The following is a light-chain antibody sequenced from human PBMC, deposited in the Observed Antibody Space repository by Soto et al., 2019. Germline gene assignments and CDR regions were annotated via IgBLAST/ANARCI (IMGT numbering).Light chain of an antibody. CDR3: QQYAGSPPRT. CDR1: QSVGNNY. Sequence: EIVLTQSPGTLSLSPGERASLSCRASQSVGNNYLAWYQQKPGQAPRLLIFGASSRATGIPDRFSGSGAGTDFTLTIRRLEPEDFAVYYCQQYAGSPPRTFRQGTKVEIK. CDR2: GAS. J-gene: IGKJ1*01. V-gene: IGKV3-20*01.